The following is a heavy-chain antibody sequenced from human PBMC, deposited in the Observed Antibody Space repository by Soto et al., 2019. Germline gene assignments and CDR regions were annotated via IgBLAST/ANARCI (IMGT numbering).Heavy chain of an antibody. CDR3: ARDKGYCISTSCYSGHY. CDR1: GGTFSSYA. V-gene: IGHV1-69*12. D-gene: IGHD2-2*01. CDR2: IIPIFGTA. J-gene: IGHJ4*02. Sequence: QVQLVQSGAEVKKPGSSVKVSCNASGGTFSSYAISWVRQAPGEGLEWMGGIIPIFGTANYAQKFQGRVTITADESTSIAYMELSSLRSEDTAVYYCARDKGYCISTSCYSGHYWGQGTLVTVSS.